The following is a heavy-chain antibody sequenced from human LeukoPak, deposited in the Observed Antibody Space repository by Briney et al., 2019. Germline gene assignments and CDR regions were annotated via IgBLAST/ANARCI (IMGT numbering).Heavy chain of an antibody. CDR1: GYTFTSYD. V-gene: IGHV1-8*02. Sequence: GASVKVSCKASGYTFTSYDINWVRQATGQGLEWMGWMNPNSGNTGYAQKFQGRVTMTRDTSISTAYMELSRLRSDDTAVYYCAVGRGYSYGLYRYFDLWGRGTLVTVSS. J-gene: IGHJ2*01. CDR3: AVGRGYSYGLYRYFDL. D-gene: IGHD5-18*01. CDR2: MNPNSGNT.